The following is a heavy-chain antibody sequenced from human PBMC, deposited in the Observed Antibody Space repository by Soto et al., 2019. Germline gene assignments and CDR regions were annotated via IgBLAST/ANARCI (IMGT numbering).Heavy chain of an antibody. Sequence: SETLSLTCAVSGVSISSGNWWTWVRQSPQRGLEYIGEIFHDGTANYNPSLKSRVTISVDTSKNQFSLKLSSVTAADTAVYYCARHRAAASYGMDVWGQGTTVTVSS. CDR2: IFHDGTA. D-gene: IGHD6-13*01. CDR3: ARHRAAASYGMDV. J-gene: IGHJ6*02. CDR1: GVSISSGNW. V-gene: IGHV4-4*02.